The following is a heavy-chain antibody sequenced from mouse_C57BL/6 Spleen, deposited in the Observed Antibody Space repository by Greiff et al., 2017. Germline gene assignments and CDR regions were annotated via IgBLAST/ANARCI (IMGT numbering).Heavy chain of an antibody. J-gene: IGHJ2*01. Sequence: EVMLVESGEGLVKPGGSLKLSCAASGFTFSSYAMSWVRQTPEKRLEWVAYISSGGDYIYYADTVKGRFSISRDNARNTLYLQMRSLKAEDTAMYYCTRDGTLDYWGQGTTLTVSS. D-gene: IGHD3-3*01. CDR3: TRDGTLDY. V-gene: IGHV5-9-1*02. CDR1: GFTFSSYA. CDR2: ISSGGDYI.